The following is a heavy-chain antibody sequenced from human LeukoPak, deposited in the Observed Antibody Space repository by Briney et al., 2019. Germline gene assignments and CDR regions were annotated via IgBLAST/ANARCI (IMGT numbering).Heavy chain of an antibody. J-gene: IGHJ4*02. CDR3: ATGFGIAATL. V-gene: IGHV4-34*01. D-gene: IGHD6-13*01. CDR2: INHSGST. CDR1: GGSFSGYY. Sequence: SETLSLTCAVYGGSFSGYYWSWIRQPPGKGLEWIGEINHSGSTNYNPSLKSRVTISVDTTKKQFSLKLSSVTAAETAVYYGATGFGIAATLWGEGTLVTVSS.